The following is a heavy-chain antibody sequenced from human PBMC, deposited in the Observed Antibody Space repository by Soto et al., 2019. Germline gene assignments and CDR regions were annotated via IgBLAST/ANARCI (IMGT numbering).Heavy chain of an antibody. Sequence: QVQLQESGPGLVKPSETLSLTCIVSGASVSSEAYYWTWIRQSPGKGLEWIGYIHHRGRTEYNPYLQRRVTISLDKYKNQVSLRGTSVTAADTAVFFCARLPDSSGWPFDYWGKGALVTVSS. J-gene: IGHJ4*02. CDR3: ARLPDSSGWPFDY. CDR1: GASVSSEAYY. CDR2: IHHRGRT. D-gene: IGHD6-25*01. V-gene: IGHV4-61*08.